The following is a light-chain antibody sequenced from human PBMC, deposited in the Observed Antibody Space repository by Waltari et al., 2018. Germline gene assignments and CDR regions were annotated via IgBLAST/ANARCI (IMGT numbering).Light chain of an antibody. CDR3: ASWDDTLGGIL. J-gene: IGLJ3*02. Sequence: QSVLSQSPSASATPGQRVALSCSGGNSNIGNNPVNWYYHLPGTAPKLLIYSNDQRPSGVPDRFSGSKSGTSASLAISGLQSGDEGDYDCASWDDTLGGILFGGGTRLTVL. CDR1: NSNIGNNP. V-gene: IGLV1-44*01. CDR2: SND.